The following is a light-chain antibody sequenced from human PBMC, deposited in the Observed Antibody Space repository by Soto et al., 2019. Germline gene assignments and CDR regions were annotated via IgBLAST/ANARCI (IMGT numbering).Light chain of an antibody. J-gene: IGKJ1*01. V-gene: IGKV1-5*03. Sequence: DIQMTQSPSTLSGSVGDRVTITCRASQTISSWLAWYQQKPGKAPKLLIYKASTLKSGVPSRFSGSGSATEFTLTISSLQPDDFETYYCQEYSSYSEAFRQGTKV. CDR1: QTISSW. CDR2: KAS. CDR3: QEYSSYSEA.